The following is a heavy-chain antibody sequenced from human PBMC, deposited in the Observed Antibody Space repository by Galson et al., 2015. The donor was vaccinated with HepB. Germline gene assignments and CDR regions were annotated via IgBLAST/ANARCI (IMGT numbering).Heavy chain of an antibody. V-gene: IGHV3-23*01. Sequence: SLRLSCAASGFTFSSYAMSRVRQAPGKGLEWVSGIVGSGGSSYYADSVKGRFTISRDNSKNTLYLQMNSLRAEDTAVYYCAKGVDTAYDLIDYWGQGTLVTVSS. D-gene: IGHD5-18*01. CDR1: GFTFSSYA. CDR2: IVGSGGSS. CDR3: AKGVDTAYDLIDY. J-gene: IGHJ4*02.